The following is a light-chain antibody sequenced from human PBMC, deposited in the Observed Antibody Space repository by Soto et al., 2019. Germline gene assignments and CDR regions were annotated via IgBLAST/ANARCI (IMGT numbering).Light chain of an antibody. J-gene: IGLJ3*02. V-gene: IGLV7-43*01. CDR2: STP. Sequence: QAVVTQEPSLTVSPGGTVTLTCASSTGAVTSGNYANWFQQKPGQAPRSLMKSTPNRHSWTPARFSGSLVGGAAALTLSGVQPEDDADYYCLLYISQAWFFGGGTKLTVL. CDR3: LLYISQAWF. CDR1: TGAVTSGNY.